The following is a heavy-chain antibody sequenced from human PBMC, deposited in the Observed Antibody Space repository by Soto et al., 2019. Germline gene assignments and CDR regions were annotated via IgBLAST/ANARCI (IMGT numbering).Heavy chain of an antibody. CDR2: ISYDGSNK. V-gene: IGHV3-30-3*01. D-gene: IGHD3-22*01. Sequence: GGSLRLSCAASGFTFSSYAMHWVRQAPGKGLEWVAVISYDGSNKYYADSVKGRFTISRDNSKNTLYLQMNSLRAEDTAVYYCAREEGYYDSSGPNFDYWGQGTLVTVSS. J-gene: IGHJ4*02. CDR3: AREEGYYDSSGPNFDY. CDR1: GFTFSSYA.